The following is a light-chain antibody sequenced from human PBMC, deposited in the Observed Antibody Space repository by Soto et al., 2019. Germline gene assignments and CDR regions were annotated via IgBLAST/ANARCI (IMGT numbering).Light chain of an antibody. V-gene: IGKV3-15*01. J-gene: IGKJ1*01. CDR3: QQYNSWHRT. CDR2: GAS. CDR1: QSVNSN. Sequence: EIVMTQSPATLSVSPGERATLSCRASQSVNSNLAWYRQKPGQAPRLLIYGASSRATGIPARFSGSGSGTEFTLTITSLQSEDFAVYYCQQYNSWHRTFGQGTKV.